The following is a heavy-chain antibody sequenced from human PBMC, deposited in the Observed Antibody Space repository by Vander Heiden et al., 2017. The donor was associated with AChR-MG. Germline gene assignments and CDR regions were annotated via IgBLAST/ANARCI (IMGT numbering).Heavy chain of an antibody. Sequence: QVQLQQWGAGLLKPSETLSLTCAVYGGSFSDYFWSWIRQPPGKGLEWIGEIGETNHSGITNYNPSLKSRVTISVDTSKRQFSRRLTSVTAADTAVDYCARGRDYVWWFDPWGQGTPGTVSS. V-gene: IGHV4-34*01. CDR3: ARGRDYVWWFDP. CDR1: GGSFSDYF. CDR2: IGETNHSGIT. D-gene: IGHD4-17*01. J-gene: IGHJ5*02.